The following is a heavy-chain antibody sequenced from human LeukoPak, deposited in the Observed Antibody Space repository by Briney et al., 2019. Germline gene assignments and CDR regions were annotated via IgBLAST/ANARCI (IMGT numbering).Heavy chain of an antibody. J-gene: IGHJ6*02. CDR2: IYYSGST. CDR3: ARGQGYCSSTSCYRGYYYYYGMDV. V-gene: IGHV4-59*12. Sequence: SETLSLTCTVSGVSISSYDWSWIRQPPGKGLEWIGYIYYSGSTYYNPSLKSRVTISVDTSKNQFSLKLSSVTAADTAVYYCARGQGYCSSTSCYRGYYYYYGMDVWGQGTTVTVSS. D-gene: IGHD2-2*01. CDR1: GVSISSYD.